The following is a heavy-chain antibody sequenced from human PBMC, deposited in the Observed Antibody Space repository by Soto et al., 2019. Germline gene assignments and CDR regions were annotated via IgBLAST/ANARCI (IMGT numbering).Heavy chain of an antibody. CDR1: GGTFSSYA. J-gene: IGHJ4*02. CDR3: ASNDAIFGVVTLDY. CDR2: IIPIFGTA. Sequence: SVKVSCKASGGTFSSYAISWVRQALGQGLEWMGGIIPIFGTANYAQKFQGRVTITADKSTSTAYMELSSLRSEDTAVYYCASNDAIFGVVTLDYWGQGTLVTVS. D-gene: IGHD3-3*01. V-gene: IGHV1-69*06.